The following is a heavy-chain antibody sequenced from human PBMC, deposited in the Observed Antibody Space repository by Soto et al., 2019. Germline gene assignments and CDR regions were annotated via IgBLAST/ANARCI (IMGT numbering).Heavy chain of an antibody. CDR3: ARIRSLYSGGRNDD. CDR2: VHDRATT. D-gene: IGHD2-15*01. Sequence: QVHLPESGPGLVMPSETLSLTCTVSGGSISTYYWSWLRQPPGMGLEWIGYVHDRATTRYNPSLRTRVTISADTSKNQCSLSLRSVTAADTAVYFFARIRSLYSGGRNDDWGQGILVTVSA. V-gene: IGHV4-59*08. J-gene: IGHJ4*02. CDR1: GGSISTYY.